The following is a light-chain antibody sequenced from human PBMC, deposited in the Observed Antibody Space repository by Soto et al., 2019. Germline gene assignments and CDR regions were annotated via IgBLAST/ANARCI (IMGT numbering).Light chain of an antibody. CDR2: WAS. J-gene: IGKJ4*01. CDR1: QSVFYSSSNKDY. V-gene: IGKV4-1*01. CDR3: QQYYNTPLT. Sequence: DIVMTQSPDSLAVSLDERATINCKSSQSVFYSSSNKDYLAWYQQKPGQPPKVIIYWASTRESGVPDRFSGSGSGTDFTLTISSLQAEDVAVYYCQQYYNTPLTFGGGTKVEIK.